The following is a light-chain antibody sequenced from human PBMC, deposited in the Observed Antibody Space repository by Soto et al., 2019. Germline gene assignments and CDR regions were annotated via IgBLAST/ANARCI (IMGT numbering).Light chain of an antibody. V-gene: IGLV2-14*02. J-gene: IGLJ1*01. CDR1: TSDVGGYNL. Sequence: QSVLTQPACVSGSPGQSITISCSGTTSDVGGYNLVSWYQQHTAKAPKLLIYEGTQRPSGVSSRFSGSKSGNTASLTISGLQEEDEADYYCCSYTTSSTRGVGAGTKVTV. CDR2: EGT. CDR3: CSYTTSSTRG.